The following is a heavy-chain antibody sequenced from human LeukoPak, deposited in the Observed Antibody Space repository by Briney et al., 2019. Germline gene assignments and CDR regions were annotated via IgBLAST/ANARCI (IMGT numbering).Heavy chain of an antibody. D-gene: IGHD4-17*01. CDR2: IYYSGST. CDR1: GGSISSYY. Sequence: PSETLSLTCTVSGGSISSYYWSWIRQPPGKGLEWIGYIYYSGSTNYNPSLKSRVTISVDTSNNQFSLKLSSVTAADTAVYYCARPLYGDTSGYFDLWGRGTLVTVSS. V-gene: IGHV4-59*01. CDR3: ARPLYGDTSGYFDL. J-gene: IGHJ2*01.